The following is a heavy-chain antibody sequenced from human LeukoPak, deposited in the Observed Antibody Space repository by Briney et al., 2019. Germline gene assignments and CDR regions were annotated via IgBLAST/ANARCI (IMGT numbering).Heavy chain of an antibody. Sequence: SETLSLTCTVSRGSISSSTYYWGWIRRPPGKGLEWIGSIYYSGSTYYNPSLKRRVTISVDTSKNQCSLTLSYVTAADTAVYYCARLRDSYDSSGYYVYYFDYWGQGTLVTVSS. D-gene: IGHD3-22*01. CDR1: RGSISSSTYY. CDR3: ARLRDSYDSSGYYVYYFDY. V-gene: IGHV4-39*07. J-gene: IGHJ4*02. CDR2: IYYSGST.